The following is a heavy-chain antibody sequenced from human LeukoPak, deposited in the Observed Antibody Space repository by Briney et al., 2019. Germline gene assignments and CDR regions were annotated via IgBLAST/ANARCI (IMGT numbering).Heavy chain of an antibody. CDR3: ARLDDFWSGHWGNYYYYMDV. J-gene: IGHJ6*03. D-gene: IGHD3-3*01. V-gene: IGHV3-7*01. CDR2: IKQDGSEK. CDR1: GFTFSSYW. Sequence: GGSLRLSCAASGFTFSSYWMSWVRQAPGKGLEWVTNIKQDGSEKYYVDSVKGRFTISRDNAKNSLYLQMNSLRAEDTAVYYCARLDDFWSGHWGNYYYYMDVWGKRTTVTVSS.